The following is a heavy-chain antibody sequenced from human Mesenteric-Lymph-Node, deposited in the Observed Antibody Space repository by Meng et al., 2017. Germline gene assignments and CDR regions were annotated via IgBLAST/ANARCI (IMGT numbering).Heavy chain of an antibody. V-gene: IGHV1-2*06. Sequence: ASVKVSCKASGYTFTGYYMHWVRQAPGQGLEWMGRINPNSGGTNYAQKFQGRVTMTRDTSISTAYMELRSLRSDDTAVYYCARGRNDYDSSGYYVVWVDYFDYWGQGTLVTVSS. CDR2: INPNSGGT. J-gene: IGHJ4*02. D-gene: IGHD3-22*01. CDR1: GYTFTGYY. CDR3: ARGRNDYDSSGYYVVWVDYFDY.